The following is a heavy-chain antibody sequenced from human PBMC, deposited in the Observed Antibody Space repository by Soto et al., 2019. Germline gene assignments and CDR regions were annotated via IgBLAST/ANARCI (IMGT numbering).Heavy chain of an antibody. Sequence: XVSLQLSCAASGFTFSSYAMSWVRQAPGKGLEWVSAISGSGGSTYYADSVKGRFTISRDNSKNTLYLQMNSLRAEDTAVYYCAKDRFSRRWTGSNWFDPWGQGTLVTVSS. J-gene: IGHJ5*02. CDR1: GFTFSSYA. CDR2: ISGSGGST. CDR3: AKDRFSRRWTGSNWFDP. V-gene: IGHV3-23*01. D-gene: IGHD3-9*01.